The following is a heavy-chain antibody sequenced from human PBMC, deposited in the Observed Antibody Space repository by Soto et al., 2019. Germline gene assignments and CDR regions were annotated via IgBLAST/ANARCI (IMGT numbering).Heavy chain of an antibody. D-gene: IGHD1-1*01. CDR1: GFTFSSYW. CDR2: INSDGSST. Sequence: PGGSLRLSCAASGFTFSSYWMYWVRQAPGKGLVWVSRINSDGSSTTYADSVKGRFSISRDNAKNSLYLQINSLRGDDTAIYYCVKSGDNYNALDYWGQGTPVTVSS. J-gene: IGHJ4*02. V-gene: IGHV3-74*01. CDR3: VKSGDNYNALDY.